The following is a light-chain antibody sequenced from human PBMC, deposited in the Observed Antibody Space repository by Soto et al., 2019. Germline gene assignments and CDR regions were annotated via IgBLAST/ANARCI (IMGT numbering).Light chain of an antibody. Sequence: QPVLTQPPSASGTPGQGVTISCSGSTSNIGSNTVNWYQQLPGAAPKLLIYNDNQRPSGVPDRFSGSKSGTSASLAISGLQSEDEADYFCAAWDDSLDVFYVFGTGTKLTVL. CDR1: TSNIGSNT. CDR2: NDN. CDR3: AAWDDSLDVFYV. J-gene: IGLJ1*01. V-gene: IGLV1-44*01.